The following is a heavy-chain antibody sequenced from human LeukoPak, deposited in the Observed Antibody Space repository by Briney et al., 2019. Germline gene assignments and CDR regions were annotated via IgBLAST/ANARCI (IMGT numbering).Heavy chain of an antibody. CDR1: GGSISSSSYY. V-gene: IGHV4-39*07. Sequence: PSETLSLTCTVSGGSISSSSYYWGWLRQPPGKGLEWIGSIYYSGSTYYNPSLKSRVTISVDTSKNQFSLRLSSVTAADTAVYYCARESIVVVRNLDYWGQGTLVTVSS. J-gene: IGHJ4*02. CDR2: IYYSGST. CDR3: ARESIVVVRNLDY. D-gene: IGHD3-22*01.